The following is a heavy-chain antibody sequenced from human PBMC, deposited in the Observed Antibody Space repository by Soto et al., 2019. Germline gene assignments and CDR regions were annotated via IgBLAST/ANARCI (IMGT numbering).Heavy chain of an antibody. CDR2: MNPNSGDT. CDR3: ARVRNWREEAFDI. V-gene: IGHV1-8*01. Sequence: QVQLVQSGAEVKKPGASVKVSCKASGYSFTSHDINWVRQATGQGLEWVGWMNPNSGDTAYAQKFQGRVTMARDTSISTSYMELSSLRCEETAVYDCARVRNWREEAFDIWGEGTMVTVSS. J-gene: IGHJ3*02. D-gene: IGHD1-1*01. CDR1: GYSFTSHD.